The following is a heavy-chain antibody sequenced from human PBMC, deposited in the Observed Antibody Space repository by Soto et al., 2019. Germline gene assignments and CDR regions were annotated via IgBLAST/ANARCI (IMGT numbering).Heavy chain of an antibody. J-gene: IGHJ4*02. CDR1: GFTFSSYW. Sequence: PGGSLRLSCAASGFTFSSYWMSWVRQAPGKGLEWVANIKQDGSEKYYVDSVKGRFTISRDNAKNSLYLQMNSLRAEDTAVYYCARNHVGLLGENHFDYWGQGTLVTVSS. D-gene: IGHD2-15*01. V-gene: IGHV3-7*05. CDR2: IKQDGSEK. CDR3: ARNHVGLLGENHFDY.